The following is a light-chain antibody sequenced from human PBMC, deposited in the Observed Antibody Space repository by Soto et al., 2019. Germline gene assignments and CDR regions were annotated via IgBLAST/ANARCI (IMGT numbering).Light chain of an antibody. CDR1: QSVSSY. J-gene: IGKJ1*01. Sequence: IVLTQSPATLSLSPGERATLSCRASQSVSSYLAWYQQKPGQAPRLLIYDASNRATGIPARFSGSGSETDFTLTISSLAPEDFAVYYCQQRSNWPTWTFGQGTKVDIK. V-gene: IGKV3-11*01. CDR2: DAS. CDR3: QQRSNWPTWT.